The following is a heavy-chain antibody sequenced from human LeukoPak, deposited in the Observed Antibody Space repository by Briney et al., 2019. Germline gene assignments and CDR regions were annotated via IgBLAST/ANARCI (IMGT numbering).Heavy chain of an antibody. CDR2: INRGGST. V-gene: IGHV4-34*01. D-gene: IGHD3-10*01. CDR1: GASFTGQY. J-gene: IGHJ5*02. Sequence: PSETLSLTCGVDGASFTGQYWSWIRQPPGKGLEWIGEINRGGSTNYDPSLKSRATISVDTSKNQFSLKMYSVTAADTGIYYCARGRRTGSYYGSWGQGTLVTVSS. CDR3: ARGRRTGSYYGS.